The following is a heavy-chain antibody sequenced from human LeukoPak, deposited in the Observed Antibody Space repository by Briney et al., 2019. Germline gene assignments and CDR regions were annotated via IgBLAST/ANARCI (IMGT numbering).Heavy chain of an antibody. J-gene: IGHJ3*02. CDR1: GYTFTIYG. CDR2: ISVYNGNT. D-gene: IGHD3-22*01. Sequence: ASVKVSCKPSGYTFTIYGISWVRQAPGQGLEWMGWISVYNGNTKYAQKLQGRVTMTTDTSTSTAYMELRSLRSDDTAVYYCARDSLQIYYDSSGYHLDAFDNWGQGTMVTVSS. V-gene: IGHV1-18*01. CDR3: ARDSLQIYYDSSGYHLDAFDN.